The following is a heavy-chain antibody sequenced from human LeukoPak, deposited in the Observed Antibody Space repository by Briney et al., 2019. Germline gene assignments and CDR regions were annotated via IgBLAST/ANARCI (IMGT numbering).Heavy chain of an antibody. CDR1: GSRFTSYW. Sequence: GESLKISCQGSGSRFTSYWIGWVRQLPGKGLEWMGIIYPGDSDTRYSPSFQGQVTISADKSISTAYLQWSSLKASDTAMYYCARLPDYYGSGSYPDYWGQGTLVTVSS. D-gene: IGHD3-10*01. V-gene: IGHV5-51*01. J-gene: IGHJ4*02. CDR3: ARLPDYYGSGSYPDY. CDR2: IYPGDSDT.